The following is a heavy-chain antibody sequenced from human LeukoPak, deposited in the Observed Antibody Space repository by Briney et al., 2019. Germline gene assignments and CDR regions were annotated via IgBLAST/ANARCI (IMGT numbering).Heavy chain of an antibody. CDR1: GGSISSGGYY. J-gene: IGHJ4*02. V-gene: IGHV4-30-2*01. Sequence: SETLSLTCTVSGGSISSGGYYWSWIRQPPGKGLEWIGYIYHSGSTYYIPSLKSRVTISVDRSKNQFSLKLGSVTAADTAVYYCARNLVRELLGDYWGQGTLVTVSS. CDR2: IYHSGST. CDR3: ARNLVRELLGDY. D-gene: IGHD1-26*01.